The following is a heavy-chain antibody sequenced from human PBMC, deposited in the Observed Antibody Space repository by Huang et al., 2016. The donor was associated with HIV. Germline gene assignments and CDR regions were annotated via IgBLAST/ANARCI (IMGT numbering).Heavy chain of an antibody. Sequence: QVQLQESGPGLVKPSQTLSLTCTVSGGSISSGGYYWIWIRQPPGKGLDWIGHIYYSGTTSYNPSLKSRLTISLDTSKNQFSLNLRSVTAADTAVYYCARGSSVLPTTWGQGTLVTVSS. D-gene: IGHD2-8*02. V-gene: IGHV4-30-4*08. CDR2: IYYSGTT. J-gene: IGHJ5*02. CDR3: ARGSSVLPTT. CDR1: GGSISSGGYY.